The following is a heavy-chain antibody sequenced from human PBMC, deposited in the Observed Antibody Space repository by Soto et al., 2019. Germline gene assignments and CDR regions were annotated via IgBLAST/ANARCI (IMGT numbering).Heavy chain of an antibody. Sequence: EVQLVQSGAEVKKPGESLKISCEGSGYTFTRYWIGWVRQMPGKGLEWMGFIYPADSDTRYRPSFQGQVTISADKSIDTVYLQWSGLKASDTAMYYCARLDSQNTGYLVAWGQGTPVTVSS. V-gene: IGHV5-51*03. CDR2: IYPADSDT. CDR1: GYTFTRYW. J-gene: IGHJ5*02. D-gene: IGHD5-12*01. CDR3: ARLDSQNTGYLVA.